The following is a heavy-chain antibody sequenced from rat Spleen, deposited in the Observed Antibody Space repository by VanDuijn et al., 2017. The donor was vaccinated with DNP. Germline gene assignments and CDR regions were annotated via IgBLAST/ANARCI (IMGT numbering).Heavy chain of an antibody. V-gene: IGHV5-31*01. CDR2: ITSGGGGT. J-gene: IGHJ2*01. CDR1: GFTFNNYW. Sequence: EVQLVESGGDLVRPGRSLKLSCVASGFTFNNYWMTWVRQVPGKGLEWVASITSGGGGTYYSDSGKGRFTISRDNAKSTLYQQLNSIRSEDTATYYCVTGSFDYWCQGVMVTVSS. D-gene: IGHD5-1*01. CDR3: VTGSFDY.